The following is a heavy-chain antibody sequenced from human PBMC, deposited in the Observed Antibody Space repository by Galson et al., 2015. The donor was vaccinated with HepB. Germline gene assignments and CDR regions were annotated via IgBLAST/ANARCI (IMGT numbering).Heavy chain of an antibody. D-gene: IGHD2-2*02. Sequence: ETLSLTCTVSGGSISSYYWSWIRQPPGKGLEWIGYIYYSGSTNYNPSLKSRVTISVDTSKNQFSLKLSSVTAADTAVYYCARHLGAGPAAIAGLDYWGQGTLVTVSS. V-gene: IGHV4-59*08. CDR1: GGSISSYY. CDR2: IYYSGST. J-gene: IGHJ4*02. CDR3: ARHLGAGPAAIAGLDY.